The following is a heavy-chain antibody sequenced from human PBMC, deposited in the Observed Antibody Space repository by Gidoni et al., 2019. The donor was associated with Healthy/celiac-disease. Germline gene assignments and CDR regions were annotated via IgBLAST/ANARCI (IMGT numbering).Heavy chain of an antibody. CDR2: SSGSGGST. CDR1: GFTFSSYA. J-gene: IGHJ3*02. Sequence: EVQLLESGGGLVQPGGSLRLSCAASGFTFSSYAMSWVRQAPGKGLEWVSASSGSGGSTYYADSVKGRFTISRDNSKNTLYLQMNSLRAEDTAVYYCAKPKRPKPTVADAFDIWGQGTMVTVSS. D-gene: IGHD4-17*01. CDR3: AKPKRPKPTVADAFDI. V-gene: IGHV3-23*01.